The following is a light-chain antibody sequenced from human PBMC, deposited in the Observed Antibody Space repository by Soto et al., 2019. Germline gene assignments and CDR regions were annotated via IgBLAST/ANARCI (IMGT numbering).Light chain of an antibody. CDR2: RNN. J-gene: IGLJ3*02. Sequence: QSVLTQPPSASGTPGQRVTISCSGSSSNIGSNCVYWYQQLPGTAPKVLIYRNNQRPSGVPDRFSGSKSGTSASLAISGLRSEDEADYYCAAWDDSLSGWVFGGGTKVTVL. CDR1: SSNIGSNC. V-gene: IGLV1-47*01. CDR3: AAWDDSLSGWV.